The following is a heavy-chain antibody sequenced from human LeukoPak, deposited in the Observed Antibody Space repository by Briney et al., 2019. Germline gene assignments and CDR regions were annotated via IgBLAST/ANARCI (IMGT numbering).Heavy chain of an antibody. CDR3: ARDVHGDYGSGWFDP. Sequence: SVKVSCKASGGTFSSYTISWVRQAPGQGLEWLGGIMPLFGTAGYAQKFQGRVTITKDESTRTVYLELTRLTSDDTAVYYCARDVHGDYGSGWFDPWGQGTLVSVSS. CDR1: GGTFSSYT. D-gene: IGHD4-17*01. J-gene: IGHJ5*02. CDR2: IMPLFGTA. V-gene: IGHV1-69*05.